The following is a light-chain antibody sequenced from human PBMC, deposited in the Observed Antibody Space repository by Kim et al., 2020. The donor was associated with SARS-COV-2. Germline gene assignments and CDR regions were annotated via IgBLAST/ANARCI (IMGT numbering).Light chain of an antibody. Sequence: SYELTQPPSVSVSPGQTASITCSGDKFGEKYVCWYQQKPGQSPVLVIHEDFKRPSGISERFSGSISGNIATLTISETQPIDEADYYCQAWDSRVMVFGGGTQLTVL. V-gene: IGLV3-1*01. J-gene: IGLJ3*02. CDR2: EDF. CDR1: KFGEKY. CDR3: QAWDSRVMV.